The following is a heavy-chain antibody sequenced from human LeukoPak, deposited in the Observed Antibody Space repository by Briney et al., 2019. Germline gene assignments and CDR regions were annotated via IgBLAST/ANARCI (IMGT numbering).Heavy chain of an antibody. CDR3: ALPIRRYSSGWYYPYGMDV. CDR2: INHSGST. J-gene: IGHJ6*02. Sequence: KPSETLSLTCTVSGGSISSSSYYWSWIRQPPGKGLEWIGEINHSGSTNYNPSLKSRVTISVDTSKNQFSLKLSSVTAADTAVYYCALPIRRYSSGWYYPYGMDVWGQGTTVTVSS. V-gene: IGHV4-39*07. D-gene: IGHD6-19*01. CDR1: GGSISSSSYY.